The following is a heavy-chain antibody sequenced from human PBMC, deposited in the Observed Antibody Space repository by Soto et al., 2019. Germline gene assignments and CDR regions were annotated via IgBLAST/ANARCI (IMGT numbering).Heavy chain of an antibody. J-gene: IGHJ4*02. Sequence: QVQLQQWGAGLLKPSETLSLTCAVYSGSFSGHYWSWIRQPPGKDLEWIGEIYHGLSIVYNPSLKSRVTISGASSKNQFALKLSSVAAADTAVDDCARHGGYFFDYWGQGTLVTVSS. CDR2: IYHGLSI. CDR1: SGSFSGHY. CDR3: ARHGGYFFDY. V-gene: IGHV4-34*01. D-gene: IGHD3-16*01.